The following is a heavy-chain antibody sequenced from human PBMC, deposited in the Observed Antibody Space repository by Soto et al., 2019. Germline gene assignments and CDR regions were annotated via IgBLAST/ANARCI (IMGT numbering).Heavy chain of an antibody. CDR3: ARDRYGGYDWDY. CDR2: ISSSSNI. CDR1: EFKIGDFG. V-gene: IGHV3-21*01. Sequence: GAAEFKIGDFGVSCISQATGKGLEWVSSISSSSNIYYADSVKGRFTISRDNAKNSLYLQMNSLRAEDTAVYYCARDRYGGYDWDYWGQGTLVTVS. D-gene: IGHD5-12*01. J-gene: IGHJ4*02.